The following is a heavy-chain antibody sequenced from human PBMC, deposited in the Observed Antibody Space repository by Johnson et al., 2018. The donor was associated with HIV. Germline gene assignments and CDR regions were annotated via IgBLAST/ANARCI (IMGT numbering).Heavy chain of an antibody. Sequence: MQLVESGGGLVQPGGSLRLSCAASGFTVSSDYMTWVRQAPGKGLEWVSISYSGGSTYYTRSVKGRFTISRDNSKNMLFLQINSLRVEDTAVYYCARVRVGAFDIWGQGTMVTVSS. CDR3: ARVRVGAFDI. D-gene: IGHD1-26*01. CDR1: GFTVSSDY. CDR2: SYSGGST. J-gene: IGHJ3*02. V-gene: IGHV3-66*02.